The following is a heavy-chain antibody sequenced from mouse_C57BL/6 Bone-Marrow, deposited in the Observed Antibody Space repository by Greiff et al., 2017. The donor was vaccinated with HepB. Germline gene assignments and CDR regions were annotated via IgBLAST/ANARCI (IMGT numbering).Heavy chain of an antibody. CDR2: IDPSDSYT. CDR1: GYTFTSYW. J-gene: IGHJ1*03. Sequence: QVQLQQPGAELVMPGASVKLSCKASGYTFTSYWMHWVKQRPGQGLEWIGEIDPSDSYTNYNQKFKGKSTLTVDKSSSTAYMQLSSLTSEDSAVYYGARESHWYFDVWGTGTTVTVSS. V-gene: IGHV1-69*01. CDR3: ARESHWYFDV. D-gene: IGHD6-2*01.